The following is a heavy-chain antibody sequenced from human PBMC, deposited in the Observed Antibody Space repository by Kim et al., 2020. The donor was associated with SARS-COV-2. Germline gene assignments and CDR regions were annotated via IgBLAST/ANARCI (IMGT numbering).Heavy chain of an antibody. Sequence: SETLSLTCTVSGGSVSSGSFYWTWIRQPPGKGLEWIGYIFYSGSTNYNPSLKSRVTILLDTSKNQFSLTLTSVTAADTAVYYCAKILVLGVSYPSYFDDWGQGTLVTVSS. CDR1: GGSVSSGSFY. CDR3: AKILVLGVSYPSYFDD. D-gene: IGHD3-10*01. V-gene: IGHV4-61*01. J-gene: IGHJ4*02. CDR2: IFYSGST.